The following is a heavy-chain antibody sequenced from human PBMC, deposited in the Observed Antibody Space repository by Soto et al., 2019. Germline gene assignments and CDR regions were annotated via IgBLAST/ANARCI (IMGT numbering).Heavy chain of an antibody. V-gene: IGHV4-39*01. J-gene: IGHJ4*02. CDR2: IYYSGST. CDR1: GHSISSSSSS. Sequence: SDTLSLTCTVSGHSISSSSSSWAWIPQPPGKGLEWIGSIYYSGSTYYNPSLKSRVTISVDTSKNQFSLKLSSVTAADTAVYYCARLDYGDYEGGFDYWGQGTLVTVS. CDR3: ARLDYGDYEGGFDY. D-gene: IGHD4-17*01.